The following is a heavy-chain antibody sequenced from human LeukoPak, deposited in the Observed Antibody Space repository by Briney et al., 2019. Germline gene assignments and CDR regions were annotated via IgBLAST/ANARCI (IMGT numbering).Heavy chain of an antibody. CDR3: VKGILRYFDSDAFDI. D-gene: IGHD3-9*01. CDR2: ICSNGGST. V-gene: IGHV3-64D*06. Sequence: PGGSLRLSCSASGSTFSSYAMHWVRQAPGKGLEYVSAICSNGGSTYYADSVKSRFTISRDNSKNTLYLQMSSLRAEDTAVYYCVKGILRYFDSDAFDIWGQGTMVTVSS. J-gene: IGHJ3*02. CDR1: GSTFSSYA.